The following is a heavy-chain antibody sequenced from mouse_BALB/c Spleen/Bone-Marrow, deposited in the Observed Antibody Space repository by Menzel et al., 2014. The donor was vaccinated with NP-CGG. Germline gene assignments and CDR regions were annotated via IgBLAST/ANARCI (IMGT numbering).Heavy chain of an antibody. J-gene: IGHJ3*01. CDR1: GYTFITYT. CDR2: ISPRSGYT. D-gene: IGHD1-1*01. Sequence: VQLQESAAELARPGASVKMSCKASGYTFITYTIHWVQQRPGQGLEWIGYISPRSGYTEYNQKFKDKSILTAEKSSTTAYMQLSSLTSEDSAVYYCAEGYDSSYPWFTFWGQGTLVTVSA. CDR3: AEGYDSSYPWFTF. V-gene: IGHV1-4*02.